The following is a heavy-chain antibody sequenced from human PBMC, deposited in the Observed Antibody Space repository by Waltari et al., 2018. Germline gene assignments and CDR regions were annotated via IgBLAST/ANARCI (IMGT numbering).Heavy chain of an antibody. CDR2: MYYGGST. V-gene: IGHV4-39*01. CDR1: GGSSISAAYY. J-gene: IGHJ2*01. Sequence: QLQLQESGAGVVKPSETLSLTCVVSGGSSISAAYYWGWVRQPPGKGLEFIGSMYYGGSTYSNPSLKSRVTISVDTSQNQFSLRLSSVTAADTAVYYCARQDYYYVKGYFDLWGRGTLVTVSS. D-gene: IGHD3-22*01. CDR3: ARQDYYYVKGYFDL.